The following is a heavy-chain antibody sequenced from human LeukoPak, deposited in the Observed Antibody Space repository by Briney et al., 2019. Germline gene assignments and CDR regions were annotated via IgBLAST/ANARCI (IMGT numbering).Heavy chain of an antibody. CDR3: ARALPYSYRYGMDV. J-gene: IGHJ6*02. CDR2: IYYSGST. V-gene: IGHV4-31*03. CDR1: GGSIRSGGYY. D-gene: IGHD5-18*01. Sequence: PSQTLSLTCTVSGGSIRSGGYYWSWIRQHPGKGLEWIGYIYYSGSTYYNPSLKSRVTISVDTSKNQFSLKLSSVTAADTAVYYCARALPYSYRYGMDVWGQGTTVTVSS.